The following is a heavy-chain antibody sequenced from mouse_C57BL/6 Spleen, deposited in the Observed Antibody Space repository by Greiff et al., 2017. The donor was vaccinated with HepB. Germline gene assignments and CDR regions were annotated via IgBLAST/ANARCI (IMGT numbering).Heavy chain of an antibody. CDR3: ARPNYGSSHYYAMDD. V-gene: IGHV1-55*01. D-gene: IGHD1-1*01. Sequence: QVQLQQPGAELVKPGASVKMSCKASGYTFTSYWITWVKQRPGQGLEWIGDIYPGSGSTNYNEKFKSKATLTVDTSSSKAYMQLSSLTSEDSAVYYCARPNYGSSHYYAMDDWGQGTSVTVSS. CDR2: IYPGSGST. J-gene: IGHJ4*01. CDR1: GYTFTSYW.